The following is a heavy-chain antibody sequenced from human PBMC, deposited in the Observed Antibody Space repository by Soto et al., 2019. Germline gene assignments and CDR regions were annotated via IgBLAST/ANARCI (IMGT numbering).Heavy chain of an antibody. Sequence: VQLVESGGGLVQPGGSLRLSCAVSGFTLDDYTMHWVRQAPGKGLEWVSGVGWNGGDIVYADSVKGRFTVSRDDCKTTLSLQVNSLRVDDTAMYYCARDRIPVDPLNYYHYGMAVWGQGTTVTV. J-gene: IGHJ6*02. CDR2: VGWNGGDI. CDR3: ARDRIPVDPLNYYHYGMAV. CDR1: GFTLDDYT. D-gene: IGHD6-19*01. V-gene: IGHV3-9*01.